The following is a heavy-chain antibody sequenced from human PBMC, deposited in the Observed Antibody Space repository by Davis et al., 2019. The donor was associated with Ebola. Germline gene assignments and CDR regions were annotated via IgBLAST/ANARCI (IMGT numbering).Heavy chain of an antibody. V-gene: IGHV4-34*01. CDR1: GGSFSGYY. CDR3: ARRGTNYYYYGMDV. D-gene: IGHD1-1*01. Sequence: SETLSLTCAVYGGSFSGYYWSWIRQPPGKGLEWIGEINHSGSTYCNPSLKSRVTISVDTSKNQFSLKLSSVTAADTAVYYCARRGTNYYYYGMDVWGQGTTVTVSS. J-gene: IGHJ6*02. CDR2: INHSGST.